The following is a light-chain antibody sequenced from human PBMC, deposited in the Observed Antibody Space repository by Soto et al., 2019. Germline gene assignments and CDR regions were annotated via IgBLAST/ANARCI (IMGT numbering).Light chain of an antibody. Sequence: DIQLTQSPSFLSASVGDRVTITCRASQGINRHLAWYQQKPGKAPNLLIYTASTLQSGVPSRFSGSGSGTEFTLTISSLQPEDFATYYCQQLNTYPWFTFGPGTKWIS. CDR2: TAS. V-gene: IGKV1-9*01. CDR1: QGINRH. CDR3: QQLNTYPWFT. J-gene: IGKJ3*01.